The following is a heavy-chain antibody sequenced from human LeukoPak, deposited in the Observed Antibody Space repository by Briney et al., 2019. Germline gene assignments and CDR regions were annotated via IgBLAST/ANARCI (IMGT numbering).Heavy chain of an antibody. CDR1: GFTFSSYG. D-gene: IGHD3-3*01. CDR2: ISYDGSNK. Sequence: GGSLRLSCAASGFTFSSYGMHWVRQAPGKGLEWVAVISYDGSNKYYADSVKGRFTISRDNDKTPLYLQMNSLRVEATAVYYCARVTYYDFWSSYLAAFDIWGQGTMVTVSS. J-gene: IGHJ3*02. V-gene: IGHV3-30*03. CDR3: ARVTYYDFWSSYLAAFDI.